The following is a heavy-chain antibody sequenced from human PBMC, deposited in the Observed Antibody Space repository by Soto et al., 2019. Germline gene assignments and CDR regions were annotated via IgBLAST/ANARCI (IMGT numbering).Heavy chain of an antibody. CDR1: GGSVSVDSYY. D-gene: IGHD4-17*01. Sequence: SETLSLTCAVSGGSVSVDSYYWAWIRQPPGKGLEWIATIHYRGSTYYATSLKSRVTISIDTSKNQFSLMLASVTATDTAFYYCARLATTVSTPNYWGQGTLVTVSS. J-gene: IGHJ4*02. CDR3: ARLATTVSTPNY. V-gene: IGHV4-39*01. CDR2: IHYRGST.